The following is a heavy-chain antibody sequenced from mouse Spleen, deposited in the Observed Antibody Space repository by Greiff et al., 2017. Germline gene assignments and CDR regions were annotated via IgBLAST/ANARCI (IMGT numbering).Heavy chain of an antibody. J-gene: IGHJ4*01. CDR3: ARDYRYDGGAMDY. V-gene: IGHV1-4*01. CDR1: GYTFTSYT. CDR2: INPSSGYT. D-gene: IGHD2-14*01. Sequence: QVQLQQSGAELARPGASVKMSCKASGYTFTSYTMHWVKQRPGQGLEWIGYINPSSGYTKYNQKFKDKATLTADKSSSTAYTQLSSLTSEDSAVYYCARDYRYDGGAMDYWGQGTSVTVSS.